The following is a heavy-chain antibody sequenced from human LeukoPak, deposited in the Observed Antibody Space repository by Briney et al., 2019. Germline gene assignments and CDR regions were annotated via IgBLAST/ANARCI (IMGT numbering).Heavy chain of an antibody. CDR3: VRDSDTYGDHTTRRFDS. V-gene: IGHV3-21*01. J-gene: IGHJ4*02. CDR1: GFTFSRYW. Sequence: GGSLRLSCVGSGFTFSRYWLNWVRQAPGKGLEWVACISEGSNYIYYADSMKGRFTISRDNAKNSLYLEMNSLRVEDTAVYHCVRDSDTYGDHTTRRFDSWGQGTLVTVSS. CDR2: ISEGSNYI. D-gene: IGHD4-17*01.